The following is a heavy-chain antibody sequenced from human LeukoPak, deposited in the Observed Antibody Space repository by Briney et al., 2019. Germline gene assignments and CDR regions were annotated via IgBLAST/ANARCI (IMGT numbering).Heavy chain of an antibody. CDR1: GFTVSSNY. J-gene: IGHJ4*02. D-gene: IGHD4-23*01. Sequence: PGGSLRLSCAASGFTVSSNYMSWVRQAPGKGLELVSVIYSGGSTYYADSVKGRFTISRDNSKNTLYLQMNSLRAEDTAVYYYARDRGYGGNSNAFDYWGQGTLVTVSS. CDR2: IYSGGST. CDR3: ARDRGYGGNSNAFDY. V-gene: IGHV3-53*01.